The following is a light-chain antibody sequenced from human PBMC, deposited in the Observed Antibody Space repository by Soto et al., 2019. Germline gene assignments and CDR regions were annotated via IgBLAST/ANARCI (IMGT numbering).Light chain of an antibody. CDR3: QQRSNWLT. J-gene: IGKJ4*01. Sequence: EIVLTQSPATLSLSPGERATLSCRASQSVSSYLAWYQQKPGQAPRLLIYDASNRATGSPARFSGSGSGTDLTLTINSLEPEHFADEYCQQRSNWLTFGGGTKVEIK. CDR2: DAS. CDR1: QSVSSY. V-gene: IGKV3-11*01.